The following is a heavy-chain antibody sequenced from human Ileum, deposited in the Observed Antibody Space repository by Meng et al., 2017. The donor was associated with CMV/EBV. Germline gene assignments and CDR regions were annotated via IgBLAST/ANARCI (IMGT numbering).Heavy chain of an antibody. CDR1: GSFSGYS. V-gene: IGHV4-34*01. D-gene: IGHD3-3*01. CDR3: ARVGQYDFWSGYSRDFDY. J-gene: IGHJ4*02. Sequence: GSFSGYSSSWLRPPQGKGLQLIGEINHSGSTNYTPSLKSRVTISVDTSKNQCSLKLSSVTAADTAVYYCARVGQYDFWSGYSRDFDYWGQGTLVTVSS. CDR2: INHSGST.